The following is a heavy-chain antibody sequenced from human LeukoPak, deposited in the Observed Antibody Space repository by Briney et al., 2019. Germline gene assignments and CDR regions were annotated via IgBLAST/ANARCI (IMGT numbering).Heavy chain of an antibody. CDR3: ARGWGGSSWPFDY. J-gene: IGHJ4*02. CDR2: ISYNVSYN. D-gene: IGHD6-13*01. Sequence: HSGGSLRLSCAASGFTFNTFAMHWVRQAPGKGLEWVAFISYNVSYNDYADSVKGRFTISRDNSKNTLYLQMNSLTPEDAAVYYCARGWGGSSWPFDYWGQGTLVTVSS. V-gene: IGHV3-30-3*01. CDR1: GFTFNTFA.